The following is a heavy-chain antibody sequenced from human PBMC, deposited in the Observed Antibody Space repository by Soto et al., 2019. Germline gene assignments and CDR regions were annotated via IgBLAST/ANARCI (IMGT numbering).Heavy chain of an antibody. J-gene: IGHJ4*02. CDR1: GYTFTSYD. D-gene: IGHD5-12*01. Sequence: ASVKVSCKASGYTFTSYDINWVRQATGQGLEWMGWMNPNSGNTGYAQKFQGRVTMTRNTSISTAYMELSSLRSEDTAVYYCARVALEWLQLEMATILDYWGQGTLVTVSS. CDR3: ARVALEWLQLEMATILDY. CDR2: MNPNSGNT. V-gene: IGHV1-8*01.